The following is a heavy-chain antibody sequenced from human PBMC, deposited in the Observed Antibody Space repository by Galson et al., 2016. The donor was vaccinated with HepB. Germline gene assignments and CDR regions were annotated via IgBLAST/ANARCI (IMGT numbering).Heavy chain of an antibody. J-gene: IGHJ4*02. CDR1: GFTFSNYG. CDR3: ARGRTSSWSPGLAVL. CDR2: ISGRSGSI. V-gene: IGHV3-48*02. D-gene: IGHD6-13*01. Sequence: SLRLSCAVSGFTFSNYGMNWVRQAPGKGLEWVSYISGRSGSINYIDSVNGRFTISGDNAKNPLFLQMDSLTDEGTGVYYCARGRTSSWSPGLAVLWGQGTLVSVSS.